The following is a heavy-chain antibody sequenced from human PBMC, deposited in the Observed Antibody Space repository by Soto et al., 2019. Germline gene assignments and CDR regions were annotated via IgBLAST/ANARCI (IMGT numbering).Heavy chain of an antibody. CDR2: FDPGGGEG. D-gene: IGHD3-10*01. V-gene: IGHV1-24*01. J-gene: IGHJ4*02. CDR3: ATPAPLWGAMITNISFGF. CDR1: GHTLTELS. Sequence: ASVKVSCKISGHTLTELSIHWVRQAPGKGLEWMGGFDPGGGEGTYAQKWHGRASVTGDRVTYTGYRDLSGMTADDMAVAYCATPAPLWGAMITNISFGFWDQGTPVTVSS.